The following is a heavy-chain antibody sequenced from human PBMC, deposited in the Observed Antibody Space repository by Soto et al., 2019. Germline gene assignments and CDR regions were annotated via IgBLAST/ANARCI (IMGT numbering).Heavy chain of an antibody. Sequence: GGSMRLSCAASGFTFSSYAMSWVRQAPGKGLEWVSAISGSGGSTYYADSVKGRFTISRDNSKNTLYLQMNSLRAEDTAVYYCAKGAYCSITSCSYYYMDVWGKGTTVTVSS. V-gene: IGHV3-23*01. J-gene: IGHJ6*03. CDR3: AKGAYCSITSCSYYYMDV. CDR1: GFTFSSYA. CDR2: ISGSGGST. D-gene: IGHD2-2*01.